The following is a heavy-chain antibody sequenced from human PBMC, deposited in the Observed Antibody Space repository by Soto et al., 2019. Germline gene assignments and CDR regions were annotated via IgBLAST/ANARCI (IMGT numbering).Heavy chain of an antibody. CDR1: GFTFSSYA. D-gene: IGHD6-19*01. Sequence: GGSLRLSCAASGFTFSSYAMSWVRQAPGKGLEWVSAISGSGGSTYYADSVKGRFTISRDNSKNTLYLHMNSLRAEDTAVYYCAKDSSGWYYFDYWGQGTLVTVSS. J-gene: IGHJ4*02. V-gene: IGHV3-23*01. CDR3: AKDSSGWYYFDY. CDR2: ISGSGGST.